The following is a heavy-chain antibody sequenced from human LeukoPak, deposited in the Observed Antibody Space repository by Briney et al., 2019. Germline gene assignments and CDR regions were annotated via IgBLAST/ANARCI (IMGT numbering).Heavy chain of an antibody. CDR3: ASLHCSGGSCNIGYFDY. D-gene: IGHD2-15*01. V-gene: IGHV4-39*01. CDR1: GGSISSGGYY. J-gene: IGHJ4*02. Sequence: SETLSLTCTVSGGSISSGGYYWSWIRQHPGKGLEWIGYIYYSGSTYYNPSLKSRVTISVDTSKNQFSLKLSSVTAADTAVYYCASLHCSGGSCNIGYFDYWGQGTLVTVSS. CDR2: IYYSGST.